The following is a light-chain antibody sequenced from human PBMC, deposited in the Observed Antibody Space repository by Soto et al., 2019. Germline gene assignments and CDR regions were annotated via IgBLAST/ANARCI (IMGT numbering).Light chain of an antibody. J-gene: IGKJ1*01. Sequence: IVLTQSPGTLSLSPGERATHSCRASQSVSSSYVDWHQQKPGQAPRLPIYAASRRATGIPDRFSGSGSGTDFTLTISRLEPEDLAVYYCQQYGSSPGTFGQGTKVDIK. V-gene: IGKV3-20*01. CDR3: QQYGSSPGT. CDR1: QSVSSSY. CDR2: AAS.